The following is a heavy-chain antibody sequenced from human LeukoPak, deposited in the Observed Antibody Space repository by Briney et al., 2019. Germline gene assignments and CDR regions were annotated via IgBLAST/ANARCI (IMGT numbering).Heavy chain of an antibody. CDR1: GFTFSTYS. J-gene: IGHJ6*02. D-gene: IGHD1-26*01. CDR3: ARAGVGAISRYYYYGMDV. CDR2: ISISSSII. Sequence: GGSLRLSCAASGFTFSTYSMNWVRQAPGKGLEWVSYISISSSIIYYADSVKGRFTISRDNAKNSLSLQMNSLRDEDTAVYYCARAGVGAISRYYYYGMDVWSQGTTVTVSS. V-gene: IGHV3-48*02.